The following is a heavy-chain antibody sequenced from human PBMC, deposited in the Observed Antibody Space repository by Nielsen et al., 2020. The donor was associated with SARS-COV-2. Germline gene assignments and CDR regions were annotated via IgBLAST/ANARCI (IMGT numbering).Heavy chain of an antibody. D-gene: IGHD3-3*01. CDR2: IDPSDSYT. Sequence: GESLKISCQGSGYSFTSYWISWVRQMPGKGLEWMGRIDPSDSYTNYSPSFQGHVTISVDKSLSTAYLQWSSLKASDSAMYYCARHPPTLRFLEWLSNWFDPWGQGTLVTVSS. CDR3: ARHPPTLRFLEWLSNWFDP. V-gene: IGHV5-10-1*01. J-gene: IGHJ5*02. CDR1: GYSFTSYW.